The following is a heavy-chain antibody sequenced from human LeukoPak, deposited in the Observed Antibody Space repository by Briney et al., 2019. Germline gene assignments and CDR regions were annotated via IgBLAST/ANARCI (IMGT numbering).Heavy chain of an antibody. CDR3: ARDGSIAARRRYGMDV. J-gene: IGHJ6*02. CDR1: GYTFTGYY. V-gene: IGHV1-2*02. CDR2: INPNSGGT. D-gene: IGHD6-6*01. Sequence: GASVEVSCKASGYTFTGYYMHWVRQAPGQGLEWMGWINPNSGGTNYAQKFQGRVTMTRDTSISTAYMELSRLRSDDTAVYYCARDGSIAARRRYGMDVWGQGTTVTVSS.